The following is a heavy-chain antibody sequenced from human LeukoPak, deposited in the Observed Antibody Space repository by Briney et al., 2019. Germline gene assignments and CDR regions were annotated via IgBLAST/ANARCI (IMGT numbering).Heavy chain of an antibody. J-gene: IGHJ4*02. CDR1: GGSISSTSYY. V-gene: IGHV4-39*01. D-gene: IGHD2-8*01. CDR2: IYYSGST. Sequence: PSETLSLTCTVSGGSISSTSYYWGWIRQPPGKGLEWIGSIYYSGSTYYNPSLKSRLTISVDTSKNHFSLKLSSVTAADTAVYYCARRKNGGFDYWGQGTLVTGSS. CDR3: ARRKNGGFDY.